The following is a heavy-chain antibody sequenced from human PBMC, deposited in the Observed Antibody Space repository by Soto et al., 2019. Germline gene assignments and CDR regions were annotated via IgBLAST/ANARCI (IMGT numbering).Heavy chain of an antibody. D-gene: IGHD2-2*01. V-gene: IGHV3-49*04. J-gene: IGHJ4*02. CDR2: IRATPAGGTA. CDR3: TRIGPEAAMRWYFDY. Sequence: GGSLRLSCKTSGFTFGDYALNWVRQAPGRGLEWVGFIRATPAGGTAEYAASVKDRFTVSRDASSSTAYLQMDSLRTEDTAVYFCTRIGPEAAMRWYFDYWGQGTLVTVSS. CDR1: GFTFGDYA.